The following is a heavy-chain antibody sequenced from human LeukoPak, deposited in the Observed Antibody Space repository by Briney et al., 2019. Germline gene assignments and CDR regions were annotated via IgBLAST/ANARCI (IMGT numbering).Heavy chain of an antibody. Sequence: SETLSLTCTVSGGSISSYYWSWIRQPAGTALEWIGRIYTSGTNTYNPSLKSRVTMSVDTSKNQFSLKLSSVTAADTAVYYCARDNNWNSGAFDLWGQGTMVTVSS. CDR3: ARDNNWNSGAFDL. J-gene: IGHJ3*01. CDR1: GGSISSYY. CDR2: IYTSGTN. V-gene: IGHV4-4*07. D-gene: IGHD1-7*01.